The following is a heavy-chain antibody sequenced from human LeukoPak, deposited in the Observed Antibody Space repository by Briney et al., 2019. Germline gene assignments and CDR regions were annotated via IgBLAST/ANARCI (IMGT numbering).Heavy chain of an antibody. D-gene: IGHD2-15*01. J-gene: IGHJ4*02. V-gene: IGHV4-4*02. CDR1: SGFTFGDYS. CDR3: ARDVREWYCSGGSCYDLAAFDY. CDR2: IYHSGST. Sequence: GSLRLSCVSSGFTFGDYSMSWFRQAPGKGLEWIGEIYHSGSTNYNPSLKSRVTISVDKSKNQFSLKLSSVTAADTAVYYCARDVREWYCSGGSCYDLAAFDYWGQGTLVTVSS.